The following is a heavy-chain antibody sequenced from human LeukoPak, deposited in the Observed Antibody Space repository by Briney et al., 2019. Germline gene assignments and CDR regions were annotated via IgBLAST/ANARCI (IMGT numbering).Heavy chain of an antibody. CDR1: GGSMSNYY. V-gene: IGHV4-59*01. J-gene: IGHJ6*03. Sequence: PSETLSLTCTVSGGSMSNYYWSWIRQPPGKGLEWIAYILYSGSINYNPSLKSRVTISIDTSKNQFSLKLSSVTAADTAVYYCARAPFYYYMDAWGKGTTVTVSS. CDR2: ILYSGSI. CDR3: ARAPFYYYMDA.